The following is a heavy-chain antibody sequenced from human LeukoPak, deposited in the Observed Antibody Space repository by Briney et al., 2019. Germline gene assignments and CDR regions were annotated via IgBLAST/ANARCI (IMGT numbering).Heavy chain of an antibody. CDR3: ARDKAVTTELTQYFQH. Sequence: ASVKVSCKASGYTFTNYGVSWVRQAPGQGLEWMGWISAYNGYTNYAQKFQFRVTMTTDTSMSTAYMELRSLTSDDTAVYYCARDKAVTTELTQYFQHWGQGTLVTVSS. V-gene: IGHV1-18*01. CDR1: GYTFTNYG. D-gene: IGHD4-11*01. CDR2: ISAYNGYT. J-gene: IGHJ1*01.